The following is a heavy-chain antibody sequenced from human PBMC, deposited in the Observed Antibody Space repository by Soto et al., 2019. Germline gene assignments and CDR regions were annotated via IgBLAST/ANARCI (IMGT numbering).Heavy chain of an antibody. CDR1: GDSITSGSYS. J-gene: IGHJ5*02. CDR2: IHVTGYT. CDR3: ARDGSSTANWIDP. Sequence: SETLSLTCSVSGDSITSGSYSWSWIRQAPGKGLEWIGNIHVTGYTSFSPSLKRRLSMSVDTSQNQFSLYLTSVTAADTAVYYCARDGSSTANWIDPRGQGTLVTVSS. D-gene: IGHD2-2*01. V-gene: IGHV4-30-2*01.